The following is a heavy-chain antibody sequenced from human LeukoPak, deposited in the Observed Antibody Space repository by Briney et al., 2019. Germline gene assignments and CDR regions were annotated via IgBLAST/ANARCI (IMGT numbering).Heavy chain of an antibody. D-gene: IGHD6-19*01. CDR2: ISGSGGRK. Sequence: PGGSLRLSCVGFGFTFSSYAMTWVRQAPGKGLEWVSVISGSGGRKYYADSVEGRFTISRDNSENAVYLQMNSLRAEDTAVYYCAKDRSRLEGYNSGWGLDYWGQGTLVTVSP. CDR1: GFTFSSYA. V-gene: IGHV3-23*01. J-gene: IGHJ4*02. CDR3: AKDRSRLEGYNSGWGLDY.